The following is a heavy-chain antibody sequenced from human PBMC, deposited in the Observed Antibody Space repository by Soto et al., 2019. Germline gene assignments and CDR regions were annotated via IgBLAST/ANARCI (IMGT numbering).Heavy chain of an antibody. Sequence: QVHLQQWGAGLLKPSETLSLTCAVYGGSVNGYYWNWIRQPPGKGLEWIGEINHTGGTHYNPSLKSPVTMSVDTSQNPFSLRLSSVTAADTAIYYCATRITVFGLLIPPFDPSGQGTQVTVSS. CDR3: ATRITVFGLLIPPFDP. V-gene: IGHV4-34*02. CDR1: GGSVNGYY. CDR2: INHTGGT. D-gene: IGHD3-3*01. J-gene: IGHJ5*02.